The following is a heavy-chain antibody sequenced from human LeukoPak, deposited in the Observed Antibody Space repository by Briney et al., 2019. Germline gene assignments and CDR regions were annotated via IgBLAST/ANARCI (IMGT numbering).Heavy chain of an antibody. V-gene: IGHV3-7*01. J-gene: IGHJ4*02. CDR3: ARESKLGG. Sequence: GGALRLSGAASGFNFRSSWMSWVRQAPGKGLEWVANIKHDGTEKYYVDSVKGRFTISRDNAKNSLYLQINSLRAEDTAVYYCARESKLGGWGQGTLVTVSS. CDR1: GFNFRSSW. D-gene: IGHD3-16*01. CDR2: IKHDGTEK.